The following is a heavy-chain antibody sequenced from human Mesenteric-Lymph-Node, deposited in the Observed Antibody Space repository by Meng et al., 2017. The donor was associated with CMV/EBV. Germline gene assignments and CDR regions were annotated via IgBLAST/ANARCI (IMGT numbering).Heavy chain of an antibody. D-gene: IGHD3-9*01. CDR1: GGSFSGYY. Sequence: VPLHQWGAGLLKPSETLSVTCAVYGGSFSGYYWNWIRQSPEKGPEWIGEINHSGSTTYNPSFTSRIIISVDTSTNQISLNMSSVTAADTAVYYCARGSSYDILTGYFDYWGQGALVTVSS. CDR3: ARGSSYDILTGYFDY. CDR2: INHSGST. J-gene: IGHJ4*02. V-gene: IGHV4-34*01.